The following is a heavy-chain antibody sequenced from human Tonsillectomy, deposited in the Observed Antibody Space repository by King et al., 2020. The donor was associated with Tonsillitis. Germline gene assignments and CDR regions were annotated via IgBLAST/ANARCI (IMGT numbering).Heavy chain of an antibody. D-gene: IGHD2/OR15-2a*01. CDR2: ISAYNRNT. CDR1: GYTFTSYG. V-gene: IGHV1-18*01. J-gene: IGHJ5*02. CDR3: ARVTLTTQRAAATDYMERKMLRPEDPAAYYCARNLVAAYRDNVRGPFRFDP. Sequence: QLVQSGAEVKKPGASVKVSCKTSGYTFTSYGINWVRQAPGQGLEWMGWISAYNRNTNYAQNLQGRVTMTTETSTSTAYMELRSLRSDDTAVDYWARVTLTTQRAAATDYMERKMLRPEDPAAYYCARNLVAAYRDNVRGPFRFDPWGQGTLVTVSS.